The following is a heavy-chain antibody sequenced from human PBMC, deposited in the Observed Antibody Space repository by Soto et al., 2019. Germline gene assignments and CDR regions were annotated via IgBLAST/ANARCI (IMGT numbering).Heavy chain of an antibody. CDR3: ARGPNYDFWSGYPTPANYYGMDV. CDR1: GYTFTSYD. CDR2: MNPNSGNT. Sequence: GASVKVSCKASGYTFTSYDINWVRQATGQGLEWMGWMNPNSGNTGYAQKFQGRVTMTRNTSISTAYMELSSLRSEDTAVYYCARGPNYDFWSGYPTPANYYGMDVWGQGTTVTVSS. V-gene: IGHV1-8*01. D-gene: IGHD3-3*01. J-gene: IGHJ6*02.